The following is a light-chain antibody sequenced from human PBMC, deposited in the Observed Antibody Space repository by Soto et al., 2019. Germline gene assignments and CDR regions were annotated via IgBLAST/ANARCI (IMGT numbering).Light chain of an antibody. V-gene: IGKV3-15*01. Sequence: EIVMTQAPATLSVSPGESATLSCRASQSVSSNLAWYQQKPGQAPRLLIYGASTRSAGSPARFSGSGSGTEFSLSISSLQAEDFAVYYCQLYNNWPPWTFGQGTKVEIK. J-gene: IGKJ1*01. CDR2: GAS. CDR3: QLYNNWPPWT. CDR1: QSVSSN.